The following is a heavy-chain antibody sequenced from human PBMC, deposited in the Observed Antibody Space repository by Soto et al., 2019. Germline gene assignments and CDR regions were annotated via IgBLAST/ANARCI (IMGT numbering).Heavy chain of an antibody. V-gene: IGHV5-51*01. Sequence: GESLKISCKSSGYSFTGYWIGWVRQMPGKGLEWMGIIYPGDSDTRYSPSFQGQVTISADKSISTAYLQWSSLKASDTAMYYCARHGSWNAGKRGWFDPWGQGTLVTVSS. CDR1: GYSFTGYW. CDR3: ARHGSWNAGKRGWFDP. J-gene: IGHJ5*02. D-gene: IGHD1-1*01. CDR2: IYPGDSDT.